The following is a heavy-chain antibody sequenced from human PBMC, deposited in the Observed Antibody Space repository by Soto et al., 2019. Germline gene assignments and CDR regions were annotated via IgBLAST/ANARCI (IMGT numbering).Heavy chain of an antibody. CDR1: GFNFNNYA. J-gene: IGHJ4*02. D-gene: IGHD6-19*01. CDR3: ATFMTVTGPGWGGGSEY. V-gene: IGHV3-23*01. Sequence: VHLLESGGCLVQPGGSLRLSCATSGFNFNNYAMSWVRQAPGERLEWVSFISSSGGTTYYAESVKGRFTISRDNSRNTVFLPMTSLGAEDTAIYYYATFMTVTGPGWGGGSEYWGQGTRVTVSS. CDR2: ISSSGGTT.